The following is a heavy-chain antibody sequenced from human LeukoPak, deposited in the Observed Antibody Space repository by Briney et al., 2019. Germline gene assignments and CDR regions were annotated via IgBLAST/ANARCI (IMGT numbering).Heavy chain of an antibody. CDR2: IYHSGST. Sequence: PSETLSLTCTVSGGSISNYYWGWIRQPPGKGLEWIGSIYHSGSTYYNPSLKSRVTISVDTSKNQFSLKLSSVTAADTAVYYCAREGYSSSWYDPIDYWGQGTLVTVSS. D-gene: IGHD6-13*01. V-gene: IGHV4-38-2*02. CDR3: AREGYSSSWYDPIDY. CDR1: GGSISNYY. J-gene: IGHJ4*02.